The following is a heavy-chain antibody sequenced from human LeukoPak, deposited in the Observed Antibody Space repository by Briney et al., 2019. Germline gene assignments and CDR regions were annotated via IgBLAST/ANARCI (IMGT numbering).Heavy chain of an antibody. Sequence: ASVKVSCKVSGYTLTELSMHWVRQAPGKGLEWTGGFDPEDGETICAQKFQGRVTMTEDTSTDTAYMELSSLRSEDTAVYYCATERSAGYCGGDCSTTRYYYYGMDVWGQGTTVTVSS. V-gene: IGHV1-24*01. CDR1: GYTLTELS. D-gene: IGHD2-21*02. J-gene: IGHJ6*02. CDR3: ATERSAGYCGGDCSTTRYYYYGMDV. CDR2: FDPEDGET.